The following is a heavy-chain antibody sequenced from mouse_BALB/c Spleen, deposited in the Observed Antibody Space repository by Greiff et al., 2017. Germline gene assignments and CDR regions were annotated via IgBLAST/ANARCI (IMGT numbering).Heavy chain of an antibody. CDR1: GFSLTSYG. CDR2: IWAGGST. D-gene: IGHD1-1*01. Sequence: QVQLKQSGPGLVAPSQSLSITCTVSGFSLTSYGVHWVRQPPGKGLEWLGVIWAGGSTNYNSALMSRLSISKDNSKSQVFLKMNSLQTDDTAMYYWARDSYYGSSYWFAYWGQGTLVTVSA. J-gene: IGHJ3*01. V-gene: IGHV2-9*02. CDR3: ARDSYYGSSYWFAY.